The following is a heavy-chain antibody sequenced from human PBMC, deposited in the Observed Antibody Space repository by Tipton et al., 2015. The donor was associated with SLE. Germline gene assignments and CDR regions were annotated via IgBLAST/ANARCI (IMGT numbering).Heavy chain of an antibody. J-gene: IGHJ6*02. CDR3: ARSEYSSSSYGLDV. D-gene: IGHD6-6*01. CDR1: GFTFSSYG. Sequence: SLRLSCAASGFTFSSYGMHWVRQAPGKGLEWVSSISGSSTYIYYADSVKGRFTISRDNAKNSLYLQMTSLKAEDTAVYYCARSEYSSSSYGLDVWGQGTAVTVSS. V-gene: IGHV3-21*03. CDR2: ISGSSTYI.